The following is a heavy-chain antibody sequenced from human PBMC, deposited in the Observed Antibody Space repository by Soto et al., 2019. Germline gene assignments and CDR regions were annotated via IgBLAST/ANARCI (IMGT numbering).Heavy chain of an antibody. D-gene: IGHD3-3*02. CDR2: MNPNSGNT. J-gene: IGHJ5*02. CDR3: AQEHSSSKRFDP. CDR1: GYTFTSYD. V-gene: IGHV1-8*01. Sequence: QVQLVQSGAEVKKPGASVKVSCKASGYTFTSYDINWVRQATGQGLEWMGWMNPNSGNTGYAQKFQGRVTMTTNTTISTAYMELGSLRSEDTAVYYCAQEHSSSKRFDPWGQGTLVTVSS.